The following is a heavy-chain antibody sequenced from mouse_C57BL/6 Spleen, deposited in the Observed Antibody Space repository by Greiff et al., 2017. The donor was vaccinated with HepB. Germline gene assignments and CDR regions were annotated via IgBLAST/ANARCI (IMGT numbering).Heavy chain of an antibody. D-gene: IGHD1-1*01. J-gene: IGHJ2*01. Sequence: QVQLQQPGAELVKPGASVKLSCKASGYTFTSYWMQWVKQRPGQGLEWIGEIDPSDSYTNYNQKFKGKATLTVDTSSSTAYMQLSSLTSEDSAVDYCARSTFITRTGDYWGQGTTLTVSS. CDR3: ARSTFITRTGDY. CDR1: GYTFTSYW. V-gene: IGHV1-50*01. CDR2: IDPSDSYT.